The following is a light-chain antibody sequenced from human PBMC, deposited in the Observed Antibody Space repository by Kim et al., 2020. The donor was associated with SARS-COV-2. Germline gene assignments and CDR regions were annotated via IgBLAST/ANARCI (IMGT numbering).Light chain of an antibody. CDR1: QSVSVN. Sequence: GSPGERATLSCRASQSVSVNLAVYQQKPGQAPMLLIKGAAARATGIPARFSGSGSGTEFTLTISNLQSEDFAVYYCQQFYNWPLTFGQGTRLEIK. CDR2: GAA. CDR3: QQFYNWPLT. J-gene: IGKJ5*01. V-gene: IGKV3D-15*01.